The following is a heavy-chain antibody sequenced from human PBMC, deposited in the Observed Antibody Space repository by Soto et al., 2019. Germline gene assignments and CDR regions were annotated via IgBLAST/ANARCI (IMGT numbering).Heavy chain of an antibody. CDR1: GFTFSSYA. V-gene: IGHV3-23*01. CDR2: TSGSGGST. J-gene: IGHJ4*02. Sequence: EVQLLESGGGLVQPGGSLRLSCAASGFTFSSYAMSWVRQAPGQGLEWVSATSGSGGSTYYADSVKGRFTISRDNSKNRLYMQMNSLRAEDTAVYYCARGGVIAAAGIKGAVACRLDFDYWGQGTLVTVSS. CDR3: ARGGVIAAAGIKGAVACRLDFDY. D-gene: IGHD6-13*01.